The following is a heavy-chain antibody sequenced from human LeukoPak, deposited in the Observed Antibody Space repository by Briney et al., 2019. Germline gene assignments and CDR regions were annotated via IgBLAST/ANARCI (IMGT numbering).Heavy chain of an antibody. V-gene: IGHV1-18*01. D-gene: IGHD2-2*01. CDR3: ARDVGDIVTIPAAISVP. Sequence: ASVKVSCKASVYTFTSYDISWVRQAPGQGLEWIGWISAYNGNTNYAQMLQGRVTMTTDTSTSTAYMEVRSLRSDDTAMYYCARDVGDIVTIPAAISVPWGQGTLVTVSS. J-gene: IGHJ5*02. CDR2: ISAYNGNT. CDR1: VYTFTSYD.